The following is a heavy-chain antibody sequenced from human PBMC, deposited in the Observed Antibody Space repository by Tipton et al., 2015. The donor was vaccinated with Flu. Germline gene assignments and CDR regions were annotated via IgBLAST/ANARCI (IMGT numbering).Heavy chain of an antibody. D-gene: IGHD3-3*01. J-gene: IGHJ4*02. CDR1: GGSVSDSTSY. CDR3: ARAFDFWSGFTDS. CDR2: IYDSGST. V-gene: IGHV4-61*01. Sequence: TLSLTCTVSGGSVSDSTSYWNWIRQPPGKGLEWIGYIYDSGSTNYNPSLKSRVRISADMSKNQFSLKLSSVTAADTAVYYCARAFDFWSGFTDSWGQGTQVAVSS.